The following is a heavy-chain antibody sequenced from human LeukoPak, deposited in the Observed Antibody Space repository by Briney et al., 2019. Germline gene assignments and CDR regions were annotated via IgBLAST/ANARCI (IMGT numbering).Heavy chain of an antibody. J-gene: IGHJ4*02. D-gene: IGHD3-10*01. CDR3: ARDYRITTYYFDY. CDR1: GGSISSSSYY. CDR2: IYYSGST. V-gene: IGHV4-39*07. Sequence: SETLSLTCTVSGGSISSSSYYWGWIRQPPGKGLEWIGSIYYSGSTYYNPSLKSRVTISVDTSKNQFSLKLSSVTAADTAVYYCARDYRITTYYFDYWGQGTLVTVPS.